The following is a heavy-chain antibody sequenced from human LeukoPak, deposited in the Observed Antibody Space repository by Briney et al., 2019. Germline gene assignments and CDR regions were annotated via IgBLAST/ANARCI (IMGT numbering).Heavy chain of an antibody. V-gene: IGHV4-34*01. D-gene: IGHD2-2*01. CDR1: GGSFSGYY. Sequence: SETLSLTCAVYGGSFSGYYWSWIRQPPGKGLEWIGEINHSGSTNYNPSLKSRVTISVDTSKNQFSLKLSSVTAADTAVYYCARGGYCSSTSCYGGGLYTGWGQGTLVTVSS. J-gene: IGHJ4*02. CDR2: INHSGST. CDR3: ARGGYCSSTSCYGGGLYTG.